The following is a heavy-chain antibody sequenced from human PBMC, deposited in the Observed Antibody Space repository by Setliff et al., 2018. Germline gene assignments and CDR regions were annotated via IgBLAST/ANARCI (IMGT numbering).Heavy chain of an antibody. J-gene: IGHJ5*02. CDR3: ARRSAKMVALPTANYFDP. CDR2: ISGYDDNT. D-gene: IGHD2-2*01. Sequence: ASVKVSCKAFGYSFTNYGLNWVRQAPGQGLEWMGWISGYDDNTNYAQHLQGRVTMTTDTSTSTAYMELRSLTSADTAVYYCARRSAKMVALPTANYFDPWGQGTPVTVSS. V-gene: IGHV1-18*01. CDR1: GYSFTNYG.